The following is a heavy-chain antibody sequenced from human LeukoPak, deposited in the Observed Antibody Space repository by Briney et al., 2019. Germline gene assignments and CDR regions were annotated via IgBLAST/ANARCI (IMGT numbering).Heavy chain of an antibody. Sequence: PSETLSLTCAVYGGSFSGYYWSWIRQPPGKGLEWIGEINHSGSTNYNPSLKSRVTISVDTSKNQFSLKLCSVTAADTAVYYCARGVRRVVPAAPNWFDPWGQGTLVTVSS. J-gene: IGHJ5*02. V-gene: IGHV4-34*01. CDR2: INHSGST. CDR1: GGSFSGYY. CDR3: ARGVRRVVPAAPNWFDP. D-gene: IGHD2-2*01.